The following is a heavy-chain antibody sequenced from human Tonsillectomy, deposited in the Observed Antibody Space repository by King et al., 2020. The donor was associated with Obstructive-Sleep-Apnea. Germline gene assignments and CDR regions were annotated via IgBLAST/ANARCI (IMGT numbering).Heavy chain of an antibody. J-gene: IGHJ6*02. CDR3: AKDKGDPGYYGSGTDTGGMDV. V-gene: IGHV3-30*02. Sequence: VQLVESGGGVVQPGRSLRLSCAASGFTFSSYGMHWVRQAPGKGLEWVAFIRYDGSNKYYADSVKGRFTISRDNSKNTLYLQMNSMRAEDTAVYYCAKDKGDPGYYGSGTDTGGMDVWGQGTTVTVSS. CDR2: IRYDGSNK. D-gene: IGHD3-10*01. CDR1: GFTFSSYG.